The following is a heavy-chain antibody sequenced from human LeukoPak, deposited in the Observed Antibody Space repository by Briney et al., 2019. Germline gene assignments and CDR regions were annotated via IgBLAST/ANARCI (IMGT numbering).Heavy chain of an antibody. D-gene: IGHD6-6*01. CDR1: GFTFSDDW. CDR3: ARRGGSSSRRSPIDY. V-gene: IGHV3-7*01. CDR2: IKQDGSQR. J-gene: IGHJ4*02. Sequence: GGSLRLSCTASGFTFSDDWMTWVRQAPGKGPEWVANIKQDGSQRYYVDSVRGRFTISRDNAKDSLFLQMNGLRAEDTAVYYCARRGGSSSRRSPIDYWGQGTLVTVSS.